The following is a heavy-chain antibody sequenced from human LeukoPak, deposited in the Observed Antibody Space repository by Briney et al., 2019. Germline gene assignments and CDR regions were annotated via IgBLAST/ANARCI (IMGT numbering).Heavy chain of an antibody. D-gene: IGHD3-16*01. CDR1: GFTFSSYA. Sequence: GGSLRLSCAASGFTFSSYAMHWVRLAPGKGLEYVSAISSNGGSTYYANSVKGRFTISRDNSKNTLYRQMGNLSTEDTAVYYCARDLYGIKSLGXYFDXXXQGXLVT. V-gene: IGHV3-64*01. CDR2: ISSNGGST. CDR3: ARDLYGIKSLGXYFDX. J-gene: IGHJ4*02.